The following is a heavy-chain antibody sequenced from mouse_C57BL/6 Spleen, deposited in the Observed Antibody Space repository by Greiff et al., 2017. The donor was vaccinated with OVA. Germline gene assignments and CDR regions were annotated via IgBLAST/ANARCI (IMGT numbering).Heavy chain of an antibody. CDR2: ISSGGDYI. CDR1: GFTFSSYA. Sequence: EVKVVESGEGLVKPGGSLKLSCAASGFTFSSYAMSWVRQTPEKRLEWVAYISSGGDYIYYADTVKGRFTISRDNARNTLYLQMSSLKSEDTAMYYCTRDLPYYGSSYRYFDVWGTGTTVTVSS. V-gene: IGHV5-9-1*02. D-gene: IGHD1-1*01. CDR3: TRDLPYYGSSYRYFDV. J-gene: IGHJ1*03.